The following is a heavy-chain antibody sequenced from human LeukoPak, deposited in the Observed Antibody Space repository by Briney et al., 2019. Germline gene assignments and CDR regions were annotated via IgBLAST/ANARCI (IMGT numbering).Heavy chain of an antibody. V-gene: IGHV4-39*01. CDR2: IHYSEST. Sequence: PSETLSLTCTVSGGSISSNSFYWGWIRQPPGKGLEWIASIHYSESTYSNPSLKSRVTILVDTSKNQISLKLSSVTAVDTAVYYCASSQVGYCSSTSCYHYYFDYWGQGTLVTVSS. D-gene: IGHD2-2*01. CDR1: GGSISSNSFY. CDR3: ASSQVGYCSSTSCYHYYFDY. J-gene: IGHJ4*02.